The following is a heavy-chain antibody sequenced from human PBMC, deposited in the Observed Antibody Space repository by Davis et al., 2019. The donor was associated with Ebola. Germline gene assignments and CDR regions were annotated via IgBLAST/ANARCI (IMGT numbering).Heavy chain of an antibody. V-gene: IGHV3-30*03. CDR3: ARGGDTAMEYYYYYGMDV. CDR1: GFTFSSYG. CDR2: ISYDGSNK. J-gene: IGHJ6*04. Sequence: GGSLRLSCAASGFTFSSYGMHWVRQAPGKGLEWVAVISYDGSNKYYADSVKGRFTISRDNAKNSLYLQMNSLRAEDTAVYYCARGGDTAMEYYYYYGMDVWGKGTTVTVSS. D-gene: IGHD5-18*01.